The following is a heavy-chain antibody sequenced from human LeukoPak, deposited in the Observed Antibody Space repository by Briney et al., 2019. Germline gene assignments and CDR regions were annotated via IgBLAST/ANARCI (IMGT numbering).Heavy chain of an antibody. CDR2: MNPNSGNT. J-gene: IGHJ5*02. Sequence: GASVKVSCKASGYTFTSYDINWVRQVTGQGLEWMGWMNPNSGNTGYAQKFQGRVTLTRNTSITTAYMELSSLRSEDTAVYYCARADEGFCSTTSCLAYNWFDPWGQGTLVTVSS. D-gene: IGHD2-2*01. CDR1: GYTFTSYD. CDR3: ARADEGFCSTTSCLAYNWFDP. V-gene: IGHV1-8*03.